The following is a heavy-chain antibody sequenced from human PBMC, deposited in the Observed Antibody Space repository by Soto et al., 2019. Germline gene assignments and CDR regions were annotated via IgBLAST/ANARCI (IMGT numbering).Heavy chain of an antibody. CDR3: ATHVVTTVTTYNDY. V-gene: IGHV4-30-4*01. D-gene: IGHD4-17*01. CDR1: GGSISSGDYY. Sequence: SETLSLTCTVSGGSISSGDYYWSWIRQHPGKGLEWIGYIYYSGSTYYNPSLKSRVTISVDTSKNQFSLKLSSVTAADTAVYYCATHVVTTVTTYNDYWGQGTLVTVSS. J-gene: IGHJ4*02. CDR2: IYYSGST.